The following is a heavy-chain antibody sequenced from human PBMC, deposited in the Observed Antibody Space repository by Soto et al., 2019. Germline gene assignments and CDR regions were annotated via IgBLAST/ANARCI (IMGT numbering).Heavy chain of an antibody. CDR2: IYYSGTT. CDR3: ARHIFAAAGTFDY. V-gene: IGHV4-39*01. D-gene: IGHD6-13*01. J-gene: IGHJ4*02. Sequence: SETLSLTCTVSGGSISSSSYYWGWIRQPPGKGLDWFGSIYYSGTTYYNPSLKSRVTISVVTSKNQFSLKLSSVTAADTAVYYCARHIFAAAGTFDYWGQGTLVTVSS. CDR1: GGSISSSSYY.